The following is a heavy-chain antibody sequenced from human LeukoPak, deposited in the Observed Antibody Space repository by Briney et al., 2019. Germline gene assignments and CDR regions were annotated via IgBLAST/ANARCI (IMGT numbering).Heavy chain of an antibody. CDR1: GFIFSSYW. D-gene: IGHD2-15*01. CDR2: MLNDGNSK. CDR3: ARDIGDCTSGTCYSDYLDY. Sequence: GGSLRLSCATSGFIFSSYWMCWVRQAPGKGLEWVAMMLNDGNSKFYSDSVKGRFTISRDTSKNTLYLQMNSLRAEDTAVYYCARDIGDCTSGTCYSDYLDYWGQGTLVTVSS. V-gene: IGHV3-30*03. J-gene: IGHJ4*02.